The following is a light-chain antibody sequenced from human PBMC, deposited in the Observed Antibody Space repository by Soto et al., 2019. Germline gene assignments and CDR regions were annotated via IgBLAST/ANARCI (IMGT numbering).Light chain of an antibody. J-gene: IGKJ1*01. V-gene: IGKV1-39*01. CDR3: QQSYNAPRT. Sequence: DIQMTQSPSSLSAYVGDRVTITCRASQSISSYLNWYQQKPGKAPKLLIYAAPSLQSGVPSRFSGSGSGTDFTLTISSLQPEDFAIYYCQQSYNAPRTFGPGAKVDIK. CDR1: QSISSY. CDR2: AAP.